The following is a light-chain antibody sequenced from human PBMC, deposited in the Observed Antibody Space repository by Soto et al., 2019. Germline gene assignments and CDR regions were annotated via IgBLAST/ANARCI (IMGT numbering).Light chain of an antibody. J-gene: IGKJ1*01. CDR1: QGIRND. Sequence: DIQMTQSPSSLSASVGDRVTITCRASQGIRNDLAWYQQKPGKAPKRLIYAASSLQSGVPSRFSDSGSGTEFTLTISSLQPEDFATYYCQQHNSYPPWTFGQGTKVEVK. CDR2: AAS. V-gene: IGKV1-17*01. CDR3: QQHNSYPPWT.